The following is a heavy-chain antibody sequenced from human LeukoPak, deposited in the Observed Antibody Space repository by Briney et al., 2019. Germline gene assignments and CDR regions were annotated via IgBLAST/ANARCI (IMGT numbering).Heavy chain of an antibody. J-gene: IGHJ4*02. Sequence: PGGSLRLSCAASGFTVSSNYMSWVRQAPGKGLEWVSVIYSGGSTYYADSVKGRFTISRDNSKNTLYLQMNSLRAEDTAVYYCASPWAATPDFDYWGQGTLVTVSS. CDR2: IYSGGST. V-gene: IGHV3-53*01. D-gene: IGHD6-25*01. CDR1: GFTVSSNY. CDR3: ASPWAATPDFDY.